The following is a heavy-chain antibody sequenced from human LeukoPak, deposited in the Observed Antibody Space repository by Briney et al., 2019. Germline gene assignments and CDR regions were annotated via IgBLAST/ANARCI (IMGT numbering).Heavy chain of an antibody. D-gene: IGHD3-10*01. Sequence: PGGSLRLSCAASGFTDGMSWVRQAPGKGLEGVSAISGSGDKTFYADSVKGRFAISRDNSKNTLYLQMNSQRAEDTAVYYRASHFGSGSNNTRDPWGQGTLATVSS. CDR3: ASHFGSGSNNTRDP. CDR1: GFTDG. J-gene: IGHJ5*02. V-gene: IGHV3-23*01. CDR2: ISGSGDKT.